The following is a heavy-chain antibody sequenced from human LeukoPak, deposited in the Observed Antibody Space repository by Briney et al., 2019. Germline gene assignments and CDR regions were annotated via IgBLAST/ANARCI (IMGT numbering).Heavy chain of an antibody. CDR3: ARDRYCGGDCHYFFDY. Sequence: SETLSLTCSVSGVSISDYHWSWIRQPAGQGLEWIGRIYVSGSPNYNYNPFLKSRVTMSVDTSENQLFLRLISVTAADTAVYYCARDRYCGGDCHYFFDYWGQGALVTVSS. CDR2: IYVSGSPNY. D-gene: IGHD2-21*01. J-gene: IGHJ4*02. V-gene: IGHV4-4*07. CDR1: GVSISDYH.